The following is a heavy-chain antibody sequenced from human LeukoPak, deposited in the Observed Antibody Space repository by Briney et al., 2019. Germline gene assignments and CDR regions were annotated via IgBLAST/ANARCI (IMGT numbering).Heavy chain of an antibody. Sequence: PGGSLRLSCAASGFTFSSYAVHWVRQAPGKGLEYVSAITSDGGRTYYANSVKGRFTISRDNSKNTLYLQMGGLRAEDMAVYYCARSRGLDVHYYYYMDVWGKGTTVTVSS. V-gene: IGHV3-64*01. CDR1: GFTFSSYA. D-gene: IGHD3-10*01. CDR2: ITSDGGRT. J-gene: IGHJ6*03. CDR3: ARSRGLDVHYYYYMDV.